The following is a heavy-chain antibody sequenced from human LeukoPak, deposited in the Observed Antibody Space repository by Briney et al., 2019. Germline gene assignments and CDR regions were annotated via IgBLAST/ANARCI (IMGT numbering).Heavy chain of an antibody. D-gene: IGHD2/OR15-2a*01. CDR1: GFTFSSCE. V-gene: IGHV3-48*03. CDR3: ARHDCHSNSDAFDV. Sequence: GGSLRLSCAASGFTFSSCELSWVRQAPAKGLEWVSYISSSGSIIYYADSVKGRLTISRDSAKNSLYLQMNSLRAEDTAVYYCARHDCHSNSDAFDVWGQGQWSPSLQ. CDR2: ISSSGSII. J-gene: IGHJ3*01.